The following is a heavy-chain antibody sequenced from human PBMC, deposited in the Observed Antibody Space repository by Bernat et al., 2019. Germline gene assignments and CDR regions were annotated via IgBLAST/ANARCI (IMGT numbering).Heavy chain of an antibody. J-gene: IGHJ4*02. Sequence: QVQLVESGGGVVQPGRSLRLSCAASGFIFSCCSIHWVRQAPGKGLEWVAVISYDGSNKYYADSVKGRFTISRDNSKNTLYLQMNSLRVEDTAVYYCTSDLPGDGDFGMDYWGQGTLVTVSS. V-gene: IGHV3-30*01. CDR3: TSDLPGDGDFGMDY. CDR1: GFIFSCCS. CDR2: ISYDGSNK. D-gene: IGHD4-17*01.